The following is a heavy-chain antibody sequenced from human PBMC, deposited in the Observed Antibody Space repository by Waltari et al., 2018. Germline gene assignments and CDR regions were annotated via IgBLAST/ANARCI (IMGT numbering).Heavy chain of an antibody. Sequence: QVQLQESGPRLVEPWEPLSLTCRISGVSISAYYWSWIRQPAGKGLEFIGRVYTTGTTDYNPSLRSRATVSVDKSKNHFSLSLTSVTAADTAIYYCARGYSDDGGEYFQHWGQGTLVSVSS. CDR2: VYTTGTT. V-gene: IGHV4-4*07. CDR3: ARGYSDDGGEYFQH. J-gene: IGHJ1*01. D-gene: IGHD3-16*01. CDR1: GVSISAYY.